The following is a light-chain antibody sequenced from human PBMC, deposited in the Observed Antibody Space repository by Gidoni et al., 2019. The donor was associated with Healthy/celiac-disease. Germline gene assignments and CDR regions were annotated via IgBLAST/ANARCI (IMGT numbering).Light chain of an antibody. CDR1: QSISSW. CDR3: QQYHYVPWT. J-gene: IGKJ1*01. Sequence: DIQMTQSPSTLSASVGDRVTITCRASQSISSWLAWYQQKPGRAPKLLIYKASSLESGVPSRFSGSGSGTAFTLTISSLQPDDFATYTCQQYHYVPWTFGQGTKVEIK. CDR2: KAS. V-gene: IGKV1-5*03.